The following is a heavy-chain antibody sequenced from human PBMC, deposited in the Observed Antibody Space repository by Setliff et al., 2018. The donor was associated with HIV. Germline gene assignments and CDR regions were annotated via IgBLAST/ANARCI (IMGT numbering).Heavy chain of an antibody. CDR2: IYSTDTT. Sequence: SETLSLTCTVSAVSIGGYSWSWIRQSPGKGLEWIGSIYSTDTTNHNPSLESRVTISVDKSKNQFSLKLNSVTAADTAVFYCGRHTRWSFDYWGQGILVTVSS. CDR1: AVSIGGYS. V-gene: IGHV4-4*09. D-gene: IGHD2-15*01. J-gene: IGHJ4*02. CDR3: GRHTRWSFDY.